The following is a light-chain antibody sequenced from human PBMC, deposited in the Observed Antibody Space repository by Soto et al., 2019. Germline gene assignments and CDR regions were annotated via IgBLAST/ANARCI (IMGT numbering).Light chain of an antibody. CDR3: QQRSNWPG. CDR2: DAS. Sequence: EIVLTQSPATLSLSPGERATLSCRASQSVSSYLAWYQQKPGQAPRLLIYDASNRATGIPARFSGSGSGTDFTLTLSSLEPEDFAFYYCQQRSNWPGFGQGTRLEIK. CDR1: QSVSSY. J-gene: IGKJ5*01. V-gene: IGKV3-11*01.